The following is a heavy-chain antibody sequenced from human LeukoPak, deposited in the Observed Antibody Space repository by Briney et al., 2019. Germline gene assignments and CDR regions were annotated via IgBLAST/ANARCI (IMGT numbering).Heavy chain of an antibody. J-gene: IGHJ4*02. CDR1: GGSISTYY. CDR2: IYYSGGT. V-gene: IGHV4-59*08. D-gene: IGHD6-13*01. Sequence: PSETLSLTCTASGGSISTYYWSWIRQPPGKGLECIGYIYYSGGTYYNPSLKSRVTISLDTSKNQFSLNLNSVTAADTAVYYCARRPSSSRPFDYWGQGTLVTVSS. CDR3: ARRPSSSRPFDY.